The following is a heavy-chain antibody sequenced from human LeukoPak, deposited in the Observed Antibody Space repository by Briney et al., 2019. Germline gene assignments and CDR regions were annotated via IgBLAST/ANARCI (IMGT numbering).Heavy chain of an antibody. V-gene: IGHV1-69*06. J-gene: IGHJ6*03. D-gene: IGHD2-15*01. CDR3: ARDSGGPYYYYYYMDV. Sequence: SVKVSCKASGGTFSSYAINWVRQAPGQGPEWMGRIIPISGTINYAQKFQGRVTITADKSTSTAYMELSSLKSEDTAVCYCARDSGGPYYYYYYMDVWGKGTTITVPS. CDR2: IIPISGTI. CDR1: GGTFSSYA.